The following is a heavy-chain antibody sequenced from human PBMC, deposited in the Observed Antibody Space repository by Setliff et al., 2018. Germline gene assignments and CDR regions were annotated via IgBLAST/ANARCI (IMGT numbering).Heavy chain of an antibody. Sequence: GGSLRLSCAASEFTFNKYWMTWVRQAPGKGLEWVANINQGGGEQFYVDSVRGRFIISRDNAKNSLYLHMSSLRADDTAVYYCSRDVYDFRTGQADPWGQGTLVTVSS. CDR2: INQGGGEQ. V-gene: IGHV3-7*01. CDR3: SRDVYDFRTGQADP. J-gene: IGHJ5*02. D-gene: IGHD3-3*01. CDR1: EFTFNKYW.